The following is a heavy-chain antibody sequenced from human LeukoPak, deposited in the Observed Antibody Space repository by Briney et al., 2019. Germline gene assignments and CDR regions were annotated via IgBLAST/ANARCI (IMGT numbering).Heavy chain of an antibody. CDR1: GFTVSSNY. Sequence: PGGSLRLSCAASGFTVSSNYMSWVRQAPGKGLEWVSVIYSGGSTYYADSVEGRFTTSRDNSKHALYLQMNSLRAEDTAVYYCARGRASYGPTPFDYWGQGTLVTVSS. V-gene: IGHV3-53*01. CDR3: ARGRASYGPTPFDY. D-gene: IGHD5-18*01. J-gene: IGHJ4*02. CDR2: IYSGGST.